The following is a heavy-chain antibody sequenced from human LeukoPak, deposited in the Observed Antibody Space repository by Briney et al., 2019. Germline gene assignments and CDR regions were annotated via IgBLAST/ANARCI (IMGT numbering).Heavy chain of an antibody. CDR2: ISWNSGSI. V-gene: IGHV3-9*01. CDR1: GFTFDDYA. CDR3: ARDNWVDC. Sequence: GRSLRLSCAASGFTFDDYAMHWVRQAPGKGLEWVSGISWNSGSIGYADSVKGRFTISRDNAKNSLYLQMNSLKVEDTAIYYCARDNWVDCWGQGTLVTVSS. J-gene: IGHJ5*01.